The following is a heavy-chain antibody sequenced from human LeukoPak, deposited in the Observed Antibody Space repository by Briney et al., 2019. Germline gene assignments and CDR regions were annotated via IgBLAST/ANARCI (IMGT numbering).Heavy chain of an antibody. Sequence: SETLSLTCTVSGGSISSNIYYWGWIRRPPGKGLEWIGSIYYSGSTYYNPSLKSRVTISVDTSKNQFSLKLSSVTAADTAVYYCARGIRSYYYYMDVWGKGTTVTISS. CDR2: IYYSGST. D-gene: IGHD3-3*02. V-gene: IGHV4-39*01. CDR3: ARGIRSYYYYMDV. J-gene: IGHJ6*03. CDR1: GGSISSNIYY.